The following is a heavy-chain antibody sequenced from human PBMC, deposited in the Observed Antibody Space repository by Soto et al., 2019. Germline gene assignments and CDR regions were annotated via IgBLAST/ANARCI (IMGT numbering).Heavy chain of an antibody. CDR1: GFNFNTFA. CDR3: ASKTGRYLAWTKGELAY. CDR2: ISVSGAYT. Sequence: EVQLLESGGGLVQPGGSLRLSCAASGFNFNTFAMSWVRQAPGKGLELVSAISVSGAYTYYADSVKGRFTISRDNSKNTLYLQMNSLRAEDTAVYYCASKTGRYLAWTKGELAYWGQGTLVTVSS. V-gene: IGHV3-23*01. J-gene: IGHJ4*02. D-gene: IGHD3-9*01.